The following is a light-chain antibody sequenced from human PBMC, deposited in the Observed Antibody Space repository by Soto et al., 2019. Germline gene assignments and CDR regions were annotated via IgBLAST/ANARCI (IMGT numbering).Light chain of an antibody. J-gene: IGLJ2*01. Sequence: QSALTQPASVSGSPGQSITISCTGTSSDVGGYNYVSWYQQHPDKAPKLMIYDVSNRPSGVSNRFSGSKSGNTASLTNSGLQAEDEAYYYCSSYTSSTTVVFGGGTKLTVL. CDR3: SSYTSSTTVV. CDR2: DVS. V-gene: IGLV2-14*01. CDR1: SSDVGGYNY.